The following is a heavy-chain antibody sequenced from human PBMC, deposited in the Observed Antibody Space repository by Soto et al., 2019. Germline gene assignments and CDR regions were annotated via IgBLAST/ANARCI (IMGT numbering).Heavy chain of an antibody. Sequence: EVQLVESGGGLVQAGGSLRLFCAVSGFTFSSYEMNWVRQAPGKGLEWVSYIGTSGKIIYYADSVRGRFTISRDNAKNSLYLQMNSLRAEDTAVYFCARDPAIYSGKFDYGLDIWGRGTTVTVSS. J-gene: IGHJ6*02. CDR2: IGTSGKII. CDR3: ARDPAIYSGKFDYGLDI. CDR1: GFTFSSYE. V-gene: IGHV3-48*03. D-gene: IGHD4-4*01.